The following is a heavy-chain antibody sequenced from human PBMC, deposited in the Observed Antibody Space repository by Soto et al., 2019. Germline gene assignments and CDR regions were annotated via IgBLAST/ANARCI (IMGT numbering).Heavy chain of an antibody. D-gene: IGHD2-15*01. CDR2: ISPSRGHI. J-gene: IGHJ6*02. CDR1: GFTFSSCT. CDR3: SGCSGGACHKNYGMDV. V-gene: IGHV3-21*06. Sequence: EVHLVESGGGLVKPGGSLRLSCAVSGFTFSSCTMNWVRQAPGKGLEWVSSISPSRGHIYYADSVKGRFTISRDNAKNSLFRQTNSLRGEDTAVYYCSGCSGGACHKNYGMDVWGQGTTVTVSS.